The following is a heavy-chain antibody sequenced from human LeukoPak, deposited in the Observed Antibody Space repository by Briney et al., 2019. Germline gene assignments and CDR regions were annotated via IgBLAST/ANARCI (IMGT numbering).Heavy chain of an antibody. V-gene: IGHV4-31*03. CDR1: GGSISSGGYY. D-gene: IGHD3-22*01. CDR3: ARDLWPYDSSGYPGY. CDR2: IYYSGST. J-gene: IGHJ4*02. Sequence: SETLSLTCTVSGGSISSGGYYWSWIRQHPGKGLEWIGYIYYSGSTYYNPSLKSRVTISVDTSKNQFSLKPSSVTAADTAVYYCARDLWPYDSSGYPGYWGQGTLVAVSS.